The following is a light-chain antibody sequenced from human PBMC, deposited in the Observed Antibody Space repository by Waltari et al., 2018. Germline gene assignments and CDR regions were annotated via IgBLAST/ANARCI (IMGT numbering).Light chain of an antibody. CDR2: DAS. CDR3: QQYDNLLPIT. J-gene: IGKJ5*01. V-gene: IGKV1-33*01. CDR1: QDISNY. Sequence: DIQMTQSPSSLSASVGDRVTITCQASQDISNYLNWYQQKPGKAPKLLIYDASNLETGVPSRFSGSGCGTDYTCSISSLQPEDIATYYCQQYDNLLPITFGQGTRLEIK.